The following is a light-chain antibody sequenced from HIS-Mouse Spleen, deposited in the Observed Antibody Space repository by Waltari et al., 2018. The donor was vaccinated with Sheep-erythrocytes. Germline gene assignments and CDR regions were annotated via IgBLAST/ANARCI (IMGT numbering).Light chain of an antibody. CDR1: SSDVGSYNL. J-gene: IGLJ3*02. Sequence: QSALTQPASVSGSPGQSITISCTGTSSDVGSYNLVSWYQQHPGKAPKLRIYDGSKRPSGVPSRFSGSKSGNTASLTIAGLQAEDEADYYCCSYAGSSTFDWVFGGGTKLTVL. CDR3: CSYAGSSTFDWV. V-gene: IGLV2-23*03. CDR2: DGS.